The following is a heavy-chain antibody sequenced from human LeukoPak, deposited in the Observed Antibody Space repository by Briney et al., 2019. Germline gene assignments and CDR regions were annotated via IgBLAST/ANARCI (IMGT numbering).Heavy chain of an antibody. CDR1: GFTFSSYA. CDR3: ARGSQTQINWFDP. V-gene: IGHV3-23*01. CDR2: ISGSGGST. D-gene: IGHD2-15*01. J-gene: IGHJ5*02. Sequence: GGSLRLSCAASGFTFSSYAMSWVRQAPGKGLEWVSIISGSGGSTYYADSVKGRFTISRDNSKNTVYLQMNSLRAEDTAVYYCARGSQTQINWFDPWGQGTLVTVSS.